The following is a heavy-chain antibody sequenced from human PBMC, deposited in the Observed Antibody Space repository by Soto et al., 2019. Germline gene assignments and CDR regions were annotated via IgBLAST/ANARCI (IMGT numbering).Heavy chain of an antibody. CDR2: ISYDGGAT. J-gene: IGHJ5*02. CDR3: ALDRWDANGAS. V-gene: IGHV3-23*01. Sequence: EVQLLESGGGLVQPGGSLRLSCAASGFTFRLYAMTWVRQAPGQGLDWVSRISYDGGATYYTDSVKGRFTISRDNSKNTVYLQMNSLRVEDSAVYYCALDRWDANGASWGQGTLVTVSS. CDR1: GFTFRLYA. D-gene: IGHD1-26*01.